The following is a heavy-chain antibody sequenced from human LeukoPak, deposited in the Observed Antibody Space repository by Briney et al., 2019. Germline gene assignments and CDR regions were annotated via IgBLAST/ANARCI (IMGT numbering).Heavy chain of an antibody. CDR1: GYSFTSYW. J-gene: IGHJ4*02. CDR3: ARSQGLYGAADY. Sequence: GESLKISCKGSGYSFTSYWIGWMRQMPGQGLEWMGIVYPGDSDTRYSPSFQGHVTIPADKSINTAYLQWSGLQASDNAIYFCARSQGLYGAADYWGQGTLV. V-gene: IGHV5-51*01. CDR2: VYPGDSDT. D-gene: IGHD2-2*02.